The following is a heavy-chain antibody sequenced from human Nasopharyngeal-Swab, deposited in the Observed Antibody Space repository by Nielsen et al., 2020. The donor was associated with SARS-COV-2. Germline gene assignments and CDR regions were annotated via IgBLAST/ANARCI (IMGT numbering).Heavy chain of an antibody. Sequence: ETLSLTCTVSGGSISSYYWSWIRQPPGKGLEWIGYIYYSGSTNYNPSLKSRVTISVDTSKNQFSLKLSSVTAADTAVYYCARGSPQTYYYYGMDVWGQGTTVTVSS. CDR3: ARGSPQTYYYYGMDV. CDR1: GGSISSYY. CDR2: IYYSGST. J-gene: IGHJ6*02. V-gene: IGHV4-59*01. D-gene: IGHD6-6*01.